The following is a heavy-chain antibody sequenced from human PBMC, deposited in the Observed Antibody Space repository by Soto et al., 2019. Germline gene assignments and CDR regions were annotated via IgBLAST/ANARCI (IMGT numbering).Heavy chain of an antibody. D-gene: IGHD6-6*01. J-gene: IGHJ4*02. Sequence: ASVKVSCKVSGYTLTELSMHWVRQTPGKGLEWMGGFDPEDGETIYAQKFQGRVTMTEDTSTDTAYMELSSLRSEDTDVYYCASDANSSARLDYWGQRTLVSVAS. CDR2: FDPEDGET. CDR3: ASDANSSARLDY. V-gene: IGHV1-24*01. CDR1: GYTLTELS.